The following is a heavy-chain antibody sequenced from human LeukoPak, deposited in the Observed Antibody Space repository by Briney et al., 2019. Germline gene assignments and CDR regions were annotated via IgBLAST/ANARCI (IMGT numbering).Heavy chain of an antibody. D-gene: IGHD6-6*01. CDR1: GFTFSSYG. CDR3: AKADGGAARTYAAFDI. V-gene: IGHV3-30*02. CDR2: IRYDGSNK. Sequence: GGSLRLSCAASGFTFSSYGMHWVRRAPGKGLEWVAFIRYDGSNKYYADSVKGRFTISRDNSKNTLYLQMNSLRAEDTAVYYCAKADGGAARTYAAFDIWGQGTMVTVSS. J-gene: IGHJ3*02.